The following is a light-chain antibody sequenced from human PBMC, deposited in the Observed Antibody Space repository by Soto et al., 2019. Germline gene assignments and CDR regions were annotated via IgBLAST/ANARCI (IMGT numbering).Light chain of an antibody. CDR2: DNN. CDR1: SSNIGNRY. Sequence: QSVLTQPPSVSAAPGQKVTISCSGSSSNIGNRYVSWYQQVTGTAPKLLIYDNNQRPSGIPDRFYGSKSGTSATLDISGLQTGDEADYYCGTWDTSRGAVVFGGGTKLTVL. V-gene: IGLV1-51*01. J-gene: IGLJ2*01. CDR3: GTWDTSRGAVV.